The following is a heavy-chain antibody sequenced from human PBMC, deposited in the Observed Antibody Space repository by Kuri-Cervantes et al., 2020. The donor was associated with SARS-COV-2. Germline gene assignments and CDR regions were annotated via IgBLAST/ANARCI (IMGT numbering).Heavy chain of an antibody. D-gene: IGHD3-3*01. J-gene: IGHJ4*02. CDR1: GGSISSSSYY. V-gene: IGHV4-39*07. CDR3: ARDLPLATYYDFWSGLYYFDY. CDR2: VFYDGRT. Sequence: SETLSLTCTVSGGSISSSSYYWGWIRQPPGKGLEWIGSVFYDGRTYYNPSLKSRVTVSVDTSKNQFSLKVNSVTAADTAVYYCARDLPLATYYDFWSGLYYFDYWGQGILVTVSS.